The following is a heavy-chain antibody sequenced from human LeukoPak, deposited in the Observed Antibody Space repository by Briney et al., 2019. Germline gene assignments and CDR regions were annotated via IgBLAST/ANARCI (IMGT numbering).Heavy chain of an antibody. V-gene: IGHV3-9*01. CDR3: ARGRPVVVPAAIRIRRTGWFDP. CDR1: GFMFGDYA. J-gene: IGHJ5*02. D-gene: IGHD2-2*02. Sequence: GRSLRLSCAASGFMFGDYAMHWARQAPGKGLEWVAGIHYNSGHSGYADSVKGRFTISRDNAKNSLYLQMNSLRAEDTAVYYCARGRPVVVPAAIRIRRTGWFDPWGQGTLVTVSS. CDR2: IHYNSGHS.